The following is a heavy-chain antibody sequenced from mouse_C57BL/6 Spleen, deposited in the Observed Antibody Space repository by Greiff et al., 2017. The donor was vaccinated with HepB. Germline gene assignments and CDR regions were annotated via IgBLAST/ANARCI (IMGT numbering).Heavy chain of an antibody. CDR3: ARKRAKTAQPNRYFDV. D-gene: IGHD3-2*02. Sequence: QVQLQQPGAELVMPGASVKLSCKASGYTFTSYWMHWVKQRPGQGLEWIGEIDPSDSYTNYNQKFKGKSTLTVDKSSSTAYMQLSSLTSEDSAVYYCARKRAKTAQPNRYFDVWGTGTTVTVSS. J-gene: IGHJ1*03. CDR2: IDPSDSYT. V-gene: IGHV1-69*01. CDR1: GYTFTSYW.